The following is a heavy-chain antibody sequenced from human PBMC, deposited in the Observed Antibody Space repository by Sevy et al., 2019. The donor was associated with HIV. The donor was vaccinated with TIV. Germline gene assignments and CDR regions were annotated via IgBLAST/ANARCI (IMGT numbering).Heavy chain of an antibody. CDR1: GYTFSNYG. V-gene: IGHV1-18*01. CDR2: ISGYNGNT. D-gene: IGHD3-22*01. J-gene: IGHJ4*02. Sequence: ASVKVSCQASGYTFSNYGVTWVRLAPGQGLEWMGWISGYNGNTKYAQKFQDRVIMTTDTATSTAYMELRSLRSDDTAVYYCVRDESFSLIVVDPDYWGQGTLVTVSS. CDR3: VRDESFSLIVVDPDY.